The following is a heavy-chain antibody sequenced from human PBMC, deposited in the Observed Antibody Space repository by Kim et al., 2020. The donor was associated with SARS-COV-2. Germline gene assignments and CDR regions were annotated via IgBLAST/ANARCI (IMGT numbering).Heavy chain of an antibody. D-gene: IGHD3-3*01. CDR3: WRDGITIVGVVIYDWFDP. J-gene: IGHJ5*02. CDR1: GYTLTGYY. Sequence: ASVKVSCKASGYTLTGYYMHWVRQAPGQWLEWMGRINPNRGGTNYAQKFQGRVTMTTDTSISTAYMELSRLRSDDTAVYYCWRDGITIVGVVIYDWFDPWGQETLVTVSS. V-gene: IGHV1-2*06. CDR2: INPNRGGT.